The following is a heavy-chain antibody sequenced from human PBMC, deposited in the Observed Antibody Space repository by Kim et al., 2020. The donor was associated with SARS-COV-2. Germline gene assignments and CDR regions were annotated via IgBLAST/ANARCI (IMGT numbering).Heavy chain of an antibody. CDR2: IKSKTDGGTT. J-gene: IGHJ4*02. V-gene: IGHV3-15*01. CDR3: TTDLMDTAEAYYFDY. CDR1: GFTFSNAW. Sequence: GGSLRLSCAASGFTFSNAWMSWVRQAPGKGLEWVGRIKSKTDGGTTDYAAPVKGRFTISRDDSKNTLYLQMNSLKTEDTAVYYCTTDLMDTAEAYYFDYWGQGTLVTVSS. D-gene: IGHD5-18*01.